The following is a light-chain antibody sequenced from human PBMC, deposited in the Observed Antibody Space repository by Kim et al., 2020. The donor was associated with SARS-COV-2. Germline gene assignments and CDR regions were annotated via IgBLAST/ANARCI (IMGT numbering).Light chain of an antibody. CDR1: SSNIGSNY. CDR2: RNN. J-gene: IGLJ2*01. V-gene: IGLV1-47*01. CDR3: AAWDDSLSGLV. Sequence: QSVLTQPPSASGTPGQRVTISCSGSSSNIGSNYVYWYQQLPGTAPKLLIYRNNQRPSVVPDRFSGSKSGTSASLAISGLRSEDEADYYCAAWDDSLSGLVFGGGTQLTVL.